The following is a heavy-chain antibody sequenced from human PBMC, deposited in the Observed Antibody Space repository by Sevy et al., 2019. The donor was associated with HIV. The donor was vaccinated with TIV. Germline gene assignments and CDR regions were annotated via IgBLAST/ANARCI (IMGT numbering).Heavy chain of an antibody. CDR1: GFAFSTHA. CDR2: ISYEGTET. J-gene: IGHJ4*01. D-gene: IGHD2-2*01. CDR3: ARDGGNSVKWYPLY. V-gene: IGHV3-30-3*01. Sequence: GGSLRLSCAASGFAFSTHAMHWVRQAPGKGLERVAVISYEGTETFYAASVEGRFTISRDNSKNMLYLQINSLRPEDTAVYYCARDGGNSVKWYPLYWGHGTLVTVSS.